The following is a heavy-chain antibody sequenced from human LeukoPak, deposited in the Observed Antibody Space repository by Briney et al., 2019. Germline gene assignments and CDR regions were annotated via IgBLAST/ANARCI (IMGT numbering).Heavy chain of an antibody. J-gene: IGHJ6*02. CDR3: ARVKYSSSPPAFYGMDV. CDR2: IYHSGST. Sequence: PSETLSLTCAVSGGSISSGGYSWSWIRQPPGKGLEWIGYIYHSGSTYYNPSLKSRVTISVDRSKNQFSLKLSSVTAADTAVHYCARVKYSSSPPAFYGMDVWGQGTTVTVSS. CDR1: GGSISSGGYS. V-gene: IGHV4-30-2*01. D-gene: IGHD6-13*01.